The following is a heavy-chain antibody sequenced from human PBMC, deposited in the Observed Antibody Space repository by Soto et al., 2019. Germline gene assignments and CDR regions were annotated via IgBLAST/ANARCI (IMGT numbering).Heavy chain of an antibody. D-gene: IGHD4-17*01. J-gene: IGHJ4*02. V-gene: IGHV3-21*01. CDR1: GFIFSSYS. Sequence: EEQLVESGGGLVKPGGSLRLSCAASGFIFSSYSMNWVRQAPGKGLEWVSSISSSSYFIYYADSVEGRFTISRDNAKNSLYLDMNSLRAEDTAVYYCARNRDHGGNRFFDYWGQGTLVTVSS. CDR2: ISSSSYFI. CDR3: ARNRDHGGNRFFDY.